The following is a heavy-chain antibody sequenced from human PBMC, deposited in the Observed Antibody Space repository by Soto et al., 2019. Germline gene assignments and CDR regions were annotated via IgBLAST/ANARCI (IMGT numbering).Heavy chain of an antibody. CDR3: ARDWAAAGHFDY. V-gene: IGHV1-18*01. CDR1: GYTFTSYG. J-gene: IGHJ4*02. Sequence: QVQLVQSGAEVKKPGASVKVSCKASGYTFTSYGISWVRQAPGQGLEWMGWISAYNGNTNYAQKLQGRVTMSTDTMTRAAYMEMRSMRSDDTAVYDCARDWAAAGHFDYWGQGTLVTVSS. CDR2: ISAYNGNT. D-gene: IGHD6-13*01.